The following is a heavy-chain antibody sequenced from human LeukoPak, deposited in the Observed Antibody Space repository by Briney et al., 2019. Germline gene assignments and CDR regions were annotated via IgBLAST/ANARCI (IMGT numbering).Heavy chain of an antibody. V-gene: IGHV3-23*01. CDR3: AKDDDWGRFNH. CDR1: GFSFRSHG. D-gene: IGHD3-16*01. J-gene: IGHJ1*01. Sequence: GGTLRLSCAASGFSFRSHGMNWVRQAPGKGLEWVSGISPRGDITYYKDSVRGRFTISRANFKNTVSLQLNSLRAEDTAMYYCAKDDDWGRFNHWGQGTLVTVSS. CDR2: ISPRGDIT.